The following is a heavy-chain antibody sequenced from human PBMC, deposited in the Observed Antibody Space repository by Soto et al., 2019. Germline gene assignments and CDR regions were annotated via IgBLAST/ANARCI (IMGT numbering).Heavy chain of an antibody. D-gene: IGHD3-22*01. CDR1: GFTFCSYG. J-gene: IGHJ4*02. V-gene: IGHV3-30*18. Sequence: GGSLRLSCAASGFTFCSYGMHWVRQAPGKGLERVAVISYDGSNKYYADSVKGRFTISRDNSKNTLYLQMNSLRAEDTAVYYCAKAGSDSSGYCMDYWGQGTLVTVSS. CDR2: ISYDGSNK. CDR3: AKAGSDSSGYCMDY.